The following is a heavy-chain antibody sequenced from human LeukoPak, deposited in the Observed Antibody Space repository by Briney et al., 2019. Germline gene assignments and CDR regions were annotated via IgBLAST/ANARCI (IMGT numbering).Heavy chain of an antibody. D-gene: IGHD2-21*02. J-gene: IGHJ4*02. V-gene: IGHV1-2*02. CDR2: IDPHSGGT. CDR3: AVSIQASAIPAFDY. Sequence: GASVKVSCNTSGNNFSRYIHWMRQAPGQGLEWMGWIDPHSGGTNSAQKFQGRVTMTRDTSISTVYMELTSLRSDDTAVYYCAVSIQASAIPAFDYWGQGTLVTVSS. CDR1: GNNFSRY.